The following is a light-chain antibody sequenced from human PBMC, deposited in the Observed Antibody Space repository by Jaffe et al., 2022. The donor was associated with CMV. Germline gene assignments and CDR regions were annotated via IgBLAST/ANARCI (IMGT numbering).Light chain of an antibody. CDR1: QGIDDS. CDR2: AAS. CDR3: LQHNSYPLT. Sequence: DIQMTQSPSAMSASVGDRVIITCRASQGIDDSLAWFQQKPGKVPKRLISAASSLQSGVPSRFSGSGSGTEFTLTISSLQPEDFATYYCLQHNSYPLTFGPGTTVDIK. V-gene: IGKV1-17*03. J-gene: IGKJ3*01.